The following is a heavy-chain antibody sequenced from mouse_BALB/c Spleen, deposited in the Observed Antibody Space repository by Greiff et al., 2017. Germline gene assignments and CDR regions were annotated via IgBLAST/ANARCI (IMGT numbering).Heavy chain of an antibody. J-gene: IGHJ3*01. CDR3: ASDYGLFAY. CDR2: ISTYYGDA. V-gene: IGHV1S137*01. D-gene: IGHD1-2*01. CDR1: GYTFTDYA. Sequence: VKLQESGAELVRPGVSVKISCKGSGYTFTDYAMHWVKQSHAKSLEWIGVISTYYGDASYNQKFKGKATMTVDKSSSTAYMELARLTSEDSAIYYCASDYGLFAYWGQGTLVTVSA.